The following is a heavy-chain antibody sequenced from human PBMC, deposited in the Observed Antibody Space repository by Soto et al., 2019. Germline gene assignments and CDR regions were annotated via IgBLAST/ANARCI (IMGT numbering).Heavy chain of an antibody. CDR3: ARTMQSTGTFEY. CDR1: RFSLLTGGER. V-gene: IGHV2-70*04. D-gene: IGHD1-1*01. Sequence: SGPTLANPTPTLPLTCTLSRFSLLTGGERVSWITQPPGQALEWLARIDGNDGKYYTPSLKTRLTISKDNSKNQVVLTMTNMDPVDTATYYCARTMQSTGTFEYWGQGAMVTVSS. CDR2: IDGNDGK. J-gene: IGHJ4*02.